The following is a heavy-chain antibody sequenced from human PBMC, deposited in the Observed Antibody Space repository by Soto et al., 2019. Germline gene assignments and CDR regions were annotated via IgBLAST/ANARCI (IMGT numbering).Heavy chain of an antibody. CDR3: GREAGPITRLRGAVDV. J-gene: IGHJ6*03. Sequence: EVQLVESGGGLVQPGRSLTLSCAGSGFIFGDYALAWFRQSPEKGLEWVGFIRAKAFSGTTEYAASVEGRFTISRDDSKSIVFLQMNGLQAEDTAVYYCGREAGPITRLRGAVDVWGRGTTVTVSS. D-gene: IGHD3-10*01. V-gene: IGHV3-49*03. CDR2: IRAKAFSGTT. CDR1: GFIFGDYA.